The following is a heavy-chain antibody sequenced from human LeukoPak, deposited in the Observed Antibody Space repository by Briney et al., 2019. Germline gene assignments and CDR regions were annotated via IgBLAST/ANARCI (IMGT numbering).Heavy chain of an antibody. D-gene: IGHD3-10*01. CDR3: ARLYSGTRPPDY. CDR2: IYYSGRT. V-gene: IGHV4-39*01. J-gene: IGHJ4*02. Sequence: SETLSLTCSVSGDSIISSSYYWGWIRQPPGKGLEWIGSIYYSGRTHYNPSLKSRVTISIDTSRSQFSLKLSSVTAADTAVYYCARLYSGTRPPDYWGQGTLVTVSS. CDR1: GDSIISSSYY.